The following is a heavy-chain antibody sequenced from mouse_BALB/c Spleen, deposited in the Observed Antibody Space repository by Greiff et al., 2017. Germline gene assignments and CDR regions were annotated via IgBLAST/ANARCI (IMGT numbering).Heavy chain of an antibody. V-gene: IGHV1-61*01. CDR1: GFSFTSYW. Sequence: QVQLQQSGAELVRPGASVKLSCKASGFSFTSYWMNWVKHRPGQGLEWIGMIHPSASETRLNQKFKDKATLTVDKSSSTDYMQLGNPTSEDSAVYYCAREGETDDRGQGTTLTVSS. J-gene: IGHJ2*01. CDR3: AREGETDD. CDR2: IHPSASET.